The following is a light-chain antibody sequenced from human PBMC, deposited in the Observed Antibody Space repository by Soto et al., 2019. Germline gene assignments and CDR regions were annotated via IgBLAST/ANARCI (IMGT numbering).Light chain of an antibody. CDR3: QQYGSWTLT. CDR2: GAS. Sequence: EIVFTQSPGTLSLSPGERATLSCRASQSVSSSYLAWYQQKPGQAPRPLIYGASSRETGIPDRFSGSGAGTECTLTISRLEPEDVAVDYCQQYGSWTLTFGGGTKVDIK. CDR1: QSVSSSY. V-gene: IGKV3-20*01. J-gene: IGKJ4*01.